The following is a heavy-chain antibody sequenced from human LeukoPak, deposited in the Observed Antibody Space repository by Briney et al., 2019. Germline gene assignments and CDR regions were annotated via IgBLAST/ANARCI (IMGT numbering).Heavy chain of an antibody. CDR3: ARHEYSGSYYGLSWFDP. V-gene: IGHV4-39*01. Sequence: SGTLSLTCTDSGGSISNRSYYWAWIRQPPGKGLEWIGSIYYSGSTYYNPSLKSRVTISVDTSKNQLSLKLSSLTAADTAVYYCARHEYSGSYYGLSWFDPWGQGTLVTVSS. D-gene: IGHD1-26*01. CDR1: GGSISNRSYY. J-gene: IGHJ5*02. CDR2: IYYSGST.